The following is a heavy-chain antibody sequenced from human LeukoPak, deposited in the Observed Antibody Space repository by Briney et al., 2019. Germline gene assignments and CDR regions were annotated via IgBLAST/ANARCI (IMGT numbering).Heavy chain of an antibody. D-gene: IGHD3-10*01. Sequence: PGGSLRPSCAASGFTFSSYWMSWVRQAPGKGLEWVANIKQDGSEKYYVDSAKGRFTISRDNAKNSLYLQMNSLRAEDTAVYYCARDHKDYYGSGSLGLDYWGQGTLVSVSS. J-gene: IGHJ4*02. CDR3: ARDHKDYYGSGSLGLDY. CDR1: GFTFSSYW. CDR2: IKQDGSEK. V-gene: IGHV3-7*01.